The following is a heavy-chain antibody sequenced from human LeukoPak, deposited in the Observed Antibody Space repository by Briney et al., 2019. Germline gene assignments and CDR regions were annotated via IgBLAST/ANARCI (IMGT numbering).Heavy chain of an antibody. Sequence: PSETLSLTCAVYGGSFSGYYWSWIRQPPGKGLEWIGEINHSGSTNYNPSLKSRVTISVDTSKNQFSLKLSSVTAADTAVYYCARVDPTAMNDYYYYYYMDVWGKGTTVTVSS. CDR1: GGSFSGYY. D-gene: IGHD5-18*01. CDR3: ARVDPTAMNDYYYYYYMDV. V-gene: IGHV4-34*01. CDR2: INHSGST. J-gene: IGHJ6*03.